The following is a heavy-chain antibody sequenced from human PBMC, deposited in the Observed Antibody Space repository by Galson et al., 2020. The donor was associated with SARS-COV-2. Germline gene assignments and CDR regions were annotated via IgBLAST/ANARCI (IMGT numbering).Heavy chain of an antibody. CDR2: ISPKSGGI. Sequence: ASVKVSCKASGYSFTGYYIHWVRQAPGQGLEWLGWISPKSGGIKYAQKFQGRVTMTRDTSITTVYMELSRLRSDDTAVYYCARDRYYATGGYYYSLDYWGQGTLVTVSS. CDR1: GYSFTGYY. V-gene: IGHV1-2*02. D-gene: IGHD3-22*01. J-gene: IGHJ4*02. CDR3: ARDRYYATGGYYYSLDY.